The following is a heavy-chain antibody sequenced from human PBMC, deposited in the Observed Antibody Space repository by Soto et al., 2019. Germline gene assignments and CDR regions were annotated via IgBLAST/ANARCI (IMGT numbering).Heavy chain of an antibody. CDR3: AGGGSKDYSNYVSY. J-gene: IGHJ4*02. CDR2: INPNSGGT. CDR1: GYTFTGYY. V-gene: IGHV1-2*04. Sequence: ASVKVSCKASGYTFTGYYMHWVRQAPGQGLEWMGWINPNSGGTNYAQKFQGWVTMTRDTSISTAYMELSRLRSDDTAVYYCAGGGSKDYSNYVSYWGQGTLVTVSS. D-gene: IGHD4-4*01.